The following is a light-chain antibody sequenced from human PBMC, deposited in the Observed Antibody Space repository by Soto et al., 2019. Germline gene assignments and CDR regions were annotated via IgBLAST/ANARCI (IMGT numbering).Light chain of an antibody. V-gene: IGKV3D-15*02. Sequence: VMTQSPATLSVSPGERATLSCWASETVATNLAWYQQKPGQAPRLLISGASTRAAGISDRFRGSGSGTEFTLTISSLRSEDSAIYYCQQYHDSPMNTFGQGTKLQIK. CDR1: ETVATN. J-gene: IGKJ2*01. CDR3: QQYHDSPMNT. CDR2: GAS.